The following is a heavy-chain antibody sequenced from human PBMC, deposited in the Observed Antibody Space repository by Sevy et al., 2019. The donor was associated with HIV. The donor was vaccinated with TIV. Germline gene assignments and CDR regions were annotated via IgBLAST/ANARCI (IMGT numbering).Heavy chain of an antibody. J-gene: IGHJ4*02. V-gene: IGHV4-4*02. CDR1: GGSISRSNW. CDR2: VYYTGST. D-gene: IGHD1-26*01. Sequence: SETLSLTCAVSGGSISRSNWWSWVRQPPGKGLEWIGEVYYTGSTNYRPSLKSRVTISIDRSKNRVSLRLSSVTAADTAVYFCASGPTTMFYFDSWGQGALVTVSS. CDR3: ASGPTTMFYFDS.